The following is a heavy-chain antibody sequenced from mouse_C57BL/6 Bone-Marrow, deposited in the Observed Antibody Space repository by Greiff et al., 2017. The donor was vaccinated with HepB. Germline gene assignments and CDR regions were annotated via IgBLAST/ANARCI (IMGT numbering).Heavy chain of an antibody. J-gene: IGHJ3*01. CDR3: ARVCSNYWFAY. V-gene: IGHV1-81*01. CDR1: GYTFTSYG. CDR2: IYPRSGNT. D-gene: IGHD2-5*01. Sequence: QVQLKQSGAELARPGASVKLSCKASGYTFTSYGISWVKQRTGQGLEWIGEIYPRSGNTYYNEKFKGKATLTADKSSSTAYMELRSLTSEDSAVYFCARVCSNYWFAYWGQGTLVTVSA.